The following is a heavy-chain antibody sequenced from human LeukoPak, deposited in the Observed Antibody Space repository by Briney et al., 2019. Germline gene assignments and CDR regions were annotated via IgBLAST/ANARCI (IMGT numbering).Heavy chain of an antibody. V-gene: IGHV4-59*05. CDR2: IYYSGTT. CDR3: ARHAKFYGLGSWSFDY. CDR1: GGSISNYY. D-gene: IGHD3-10*01. Sequence: SETLSLTCNVSGGSISNYYWTWIRQPAGKGLEWIGRIYYSGTTYYNPSLKSRVNISVDTPKNQFSLKLSSVTAADTAVYYCARHAKFYGLGSWSFDYWGQGTLVTVSS. J-gene: IGHJ4*02.